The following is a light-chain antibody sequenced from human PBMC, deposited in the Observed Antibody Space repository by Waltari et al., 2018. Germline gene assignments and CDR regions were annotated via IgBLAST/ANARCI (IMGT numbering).Light chain of an antibody. CDR2: GAS. J-gene: IGKJ2*01. V-gene: IGKV3-15*01. CDR3: QRYSNWPPEYT. Sequence: EIVVTQSPATLSVSPGESATLSCRASQGVGSNLAWYQQKPGQAPRLLTYGASTRATGIPARFSGSGSGTEFTLTISSLQSEDFAVYYCQRYSNWPPEYTFGQGTKLEIK. CDR1: QGVGSN.